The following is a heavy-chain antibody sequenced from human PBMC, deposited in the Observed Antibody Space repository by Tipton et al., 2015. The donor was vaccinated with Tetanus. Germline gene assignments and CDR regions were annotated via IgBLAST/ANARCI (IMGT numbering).Heavy chain of an antibody. V-gene: IGHV1-2*02. CDR1: DYTFSSYG. CDR2: INLNSGAT. D-gene: IGHD2-21*02. J-gene: IGHJ4*02. Sequence: QSGAEVRKPGASVKVSCKSSDYTFSSYGFSWVRQAPGQGLEWMGWINLNSGATNSAQKFQGRVSLSWDSSISTAYLELRRLRSDDTAFYYCARALIGVTAIPALGYWGQGTLVTVSS. CDR3: ARALIGVTAIPALGY.